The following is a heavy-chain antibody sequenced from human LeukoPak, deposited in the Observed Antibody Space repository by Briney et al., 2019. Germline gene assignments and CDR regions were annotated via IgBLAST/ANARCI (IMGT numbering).Heavy chain of an antibody. Sequence: ASVKVSCKASGGTFSSYAISWVRQAPGRGLEWMGWINPNSGGTNYAQKFQGRVTMTRDTSISTAYMELSRLRSDDTAVYYCARERGDDFWSGSHAFDIWGQGTMVTVSS. CDR2: INPNSGGT. V-gene: IGHV1-2*02. CDR1: GGTFSSYA. D-gene: IGHD3-3*01. CDR3: ARERGDDFWSGSHAFDI. J-gene: IGHJ3*02.